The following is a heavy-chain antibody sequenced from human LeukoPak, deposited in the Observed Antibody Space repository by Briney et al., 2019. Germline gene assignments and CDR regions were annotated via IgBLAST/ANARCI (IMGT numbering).Heavy chain of an antibody. CDR3: ARDPALRDYFDY. CDR2: ISYDGSNK. V-gene: IGHV3-30*04. Sequence: GGSLRLSCAASGFTFSSYAMHWVRQAPGKGLEWVAVISYDGSNKYYADSVKGRFTISRDNSKNTLYLQMNSLRAEDTAVYHCARDPALRDYFDYWGQGTLVTVSS. J-gene: IGHJ4*02. CDR1: GFTFSSYA. D-gene: IGHD2-15*01.